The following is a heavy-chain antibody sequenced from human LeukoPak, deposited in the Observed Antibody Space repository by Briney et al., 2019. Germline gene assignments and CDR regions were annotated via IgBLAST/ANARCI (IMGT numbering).Heavy chain of an antibody. Sequence: SVKVSCKASGGTFSSYAISWVRQAPGQELEWMGRIIPILGIANYAQKFQGRVTITADKSTSTAYMELSSLRSEDTAVYYCARDCRAWFGELSSCYYGMDVWGQGTTVTVSS. V-gene: IGHV1-69*04. D-gene: IGHD3-10*01. CDR2: IIPILGIA. J-gene: IGHJ6*02. CDR3: ARDCRAWFGELSSCYYGMDV. CDR1: GGTFSSYA.